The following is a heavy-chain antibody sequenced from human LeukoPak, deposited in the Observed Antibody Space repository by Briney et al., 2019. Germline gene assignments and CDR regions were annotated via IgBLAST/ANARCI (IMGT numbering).Heavy chain of an antibody. V-gene: IGHV3-23*01. J-gene: IGHJ6*03. Sequence: PGGSLRLSCAASGFTFSSYGMSWVRQAPGKGLEWVSTISDSGGNTYYADSGKGRFTISRDNSKNTLYLQVDSLRAEDTAVYYCARGDFYYYYYMDFWGKGTTVTVSS. CDR1: GFTFSSYG. CDR2: ISDSGGNT. CDR3: ARGDFYYYYYMDF.